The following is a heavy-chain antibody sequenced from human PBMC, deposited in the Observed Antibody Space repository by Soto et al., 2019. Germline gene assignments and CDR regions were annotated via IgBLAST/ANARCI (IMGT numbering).Heavy chain of an antibody. CDR2: IYHSGST. CDR1: GGSISSGGYS. Sequence: SETLSLTCAVSGGSISSGGYSWSWIRQPPGKGLEWIGYIYHSGSTYYNPSLKSRVTISVDRSKNQFSLKLSSVTAADTAVYYCVRHRIIWANHVTTMVSNDGFDIWGQGTTVTVSS. D-gene: IGHD5-18*01. CDR3: VRHRIIWANHVTTMVSNDGFDI. J-gene: IGHJ3*02. V-gene: IGHV4-30-2*01.